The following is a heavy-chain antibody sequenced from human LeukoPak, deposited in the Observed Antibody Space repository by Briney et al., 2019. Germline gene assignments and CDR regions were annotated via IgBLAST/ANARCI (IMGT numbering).Heavy chain of an antibody. Sequence: GGSLRLSCAASGFIFSSYGMHWVRQAPGKGLEWVANIKQDESEKYYVDSVKGRFTISRDNAKNSLYLQMNSLRAEDTAVYYCARGSAVTANNFDFWGQGTLVTVSS. CDR1: GFIFSSYG. CDR2: IKQDESEK. D-gene: IGHD4-11*01. V-gene: IGHV3-7*01. J-gene: IGHJ4*02. CDR3: ARGSAVTANNFDF.